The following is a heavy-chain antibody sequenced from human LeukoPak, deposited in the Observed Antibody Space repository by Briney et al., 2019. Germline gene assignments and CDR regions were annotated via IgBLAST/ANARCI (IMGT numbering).Heavy chain of an antibody. J-gene: IGHJ4*02. CDR2: ISAYNGNT. CDR3: ARDLRATIFGVVIIGFAY. Sequence: ASVKVCCKASGYTFTSYGISWVRQAPGQGLEWMGWISAYNGNTNYAQKLQGRVTMTTDTSTSTAYMELRSLRSDDPAVYYCARDLRATIFGVVIIGFAYWGQGTLVTVSS. D-gene: IGHD3-3*01. V-gene: IGHV1-18*01. CDR1: GYTFTSYG.